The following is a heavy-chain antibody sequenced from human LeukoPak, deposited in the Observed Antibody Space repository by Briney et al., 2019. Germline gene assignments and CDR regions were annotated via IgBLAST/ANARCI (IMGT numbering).Heavy chain of an antibody. V-gene: IGHV3-7*01. CDR2: IKRDGSKK. J-gene: IGHJ4*02. CDR3: ARDPRDSEYAIFDF. Sequence: GGSLRLSCAASGFTFSSYWMSWVRQAPGKGPEWVATIKRDGSKKYYVDSVKGRFTISRDNAKSSLFLQMSSLSAEDTAVYYCARDPRDSEYAIFDFWGQGTLVTISS. CDR1: GFTFSSYW. D-gene: IGHD2/OR15-2a*01.